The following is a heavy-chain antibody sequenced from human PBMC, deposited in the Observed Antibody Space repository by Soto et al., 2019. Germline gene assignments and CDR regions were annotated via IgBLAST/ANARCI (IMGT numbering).Heavy chain of an antibody. J-gene: IGHJ4*02. V-gene: IGHV3-33*01. CDR1: GFTFSSYG. CDR3: ARSITIFGVAPDY. D-gene: IGHD3-3*01. CDR2: IWYDGSNK. Sequence: ASGFTFSSYGMHWVRQAPGKGLEWVAVIWYDGSNKYYADSVKGRFTISRDNSKNTLYLQMNSLRAEDTAVYYCARSITIFGVAPDYWGQGTLVTVSS.